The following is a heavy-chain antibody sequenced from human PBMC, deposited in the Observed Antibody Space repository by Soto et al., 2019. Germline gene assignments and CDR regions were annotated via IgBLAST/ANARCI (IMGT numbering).Heavy chain of an antibody. CDR1: GFTFSSYA. CDR3: AKDPGPSYGPYWYFDL. D-gene: IGHD5-18*01. CDR2: ISGSGGST. V-gene: IGHV3-23*01. Sequence: GGSLRLSCAASGFTFSSYAMSWVRQAPGKGLEWVSAISGSGGSTYYADSVKGRFTISRDNSKNTLYLQMNSLRAEDTAVYYCAKDPGPSYGPYWYFDLWGRGTLVTVSS. J-gene: IGHJ2*01.